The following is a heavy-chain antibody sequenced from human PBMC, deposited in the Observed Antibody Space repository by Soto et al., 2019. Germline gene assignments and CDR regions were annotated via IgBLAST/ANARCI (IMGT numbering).Heavy chain of an antibody. J-gene: IGHJ4*02. CDR2: INAGNGNT. D-gene: IGHD5-12*01. CDR3: AREWLRHASEY. V-gene: IGHV1-3*01. Sequence: ASVKVSCKASGYTFTSYAMHWVRQAPGQRLEWMGWINAGNGNTRYSQKFQGRVTITRDTSASTAYMELSSLRSEDTAVYYCAREWLRHASEYWGQGTLVTVSS. CDR1: GYTFTSYA.